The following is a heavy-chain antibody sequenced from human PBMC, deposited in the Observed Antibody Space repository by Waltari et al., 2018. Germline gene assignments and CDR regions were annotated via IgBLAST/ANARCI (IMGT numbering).Heavy chain of an antibody. Sequence: QLQLQESGPRLVKPAETLSLTCTVSGDSVSSRPYFWAWIRQPPGKGLEWLGSMFYSGTTYHNSYLKSRVTISVDTSKNQVSLQLKSVTAADTAVYFCARDRSGTINSFDPWGRGTLVTVSS. V-gene: IGHV4-39*07. CDR3: ARDRSGTINSFDP. D-gene: IGHD1-26*01. J-gene: IGHJ5*02. CDR2: MFYSGTT. CDR1: GDSVSSRPYF.